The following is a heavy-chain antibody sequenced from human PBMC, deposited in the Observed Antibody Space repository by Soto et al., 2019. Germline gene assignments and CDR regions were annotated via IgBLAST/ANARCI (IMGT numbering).Heavy chain of an antibody. CDR1: GFTFSSYA. D-gene: IGHD6-6*01. V-gene: IGHV3-23*01. CDR2: ISGSGGST. CDR3: AKGRQLALGVYYFDY. Sequence: WGSLRLSCAASGFTFSSYAMSWVRQAPGKGLEWVSAISGSGGSTYYADSVKGRFTISRDNSKNTLYLQMNSLRAEDTAVYYCAKGRQLALGVYYFDYWGQGTLVTVSS. J-gene: IGHJ4*02.